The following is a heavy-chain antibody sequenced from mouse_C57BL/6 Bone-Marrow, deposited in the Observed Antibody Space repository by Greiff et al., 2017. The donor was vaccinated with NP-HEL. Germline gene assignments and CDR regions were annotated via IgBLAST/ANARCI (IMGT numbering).Heavy chain of an antibody. V-gene: IGHV1-18*01. D-gene: IGHD1-1*01. Sequence: VQLQQSGPELVKPGASVKIPCKASGYTFTDYNMDWVKQSHGKSLEWIGDINPNNGGTIYNQKFKGKATLTVDKSSSTASMELRSLTSEDTAVYYCARYRGPTVDAMDYWGQGTSVTVSS. J-gene: IGHJ4*01. CDR2: INPNNGGT. CDR1: GYTFTDYN. CDR3: ARYRGPTVDAMDY.